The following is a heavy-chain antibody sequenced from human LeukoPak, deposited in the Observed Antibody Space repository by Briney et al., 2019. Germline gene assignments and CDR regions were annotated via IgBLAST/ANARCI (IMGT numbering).Heavy chain of an antibody. V-gene: IGHV4-59*08. CDR1: GGSISSYY. CDR3: ARSPECGIYFDY. CDR2: IYYSGST. Sequence: SETLSLTCTVSGGSISSYYWSWIRQPPGKGLEWIGYIYYSGSTNYNPSLKGRVTISVDTSKNQFSLKLSSVTAADTAVYYCARSPECGIYFDYWGQGTLVTVSS. D-gene: IGHD3-3*01. J-gene: IGHJ4*02.